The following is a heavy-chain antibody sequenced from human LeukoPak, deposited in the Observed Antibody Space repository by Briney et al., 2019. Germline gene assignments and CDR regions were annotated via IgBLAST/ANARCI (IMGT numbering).Heavy chain of an antibody. J-gene: IGHJ6*02. D-gene: IGHD6-13*01. CDR2: ISYDGSNK. Sequence: GRSLRLSCAASGFTFSSYAMHWVHQAPGKGLEGVAVISYDGSNKYYADSVKGRFTISRDNSKNTLYLQMNSLRAEDTAVYYCAREGSAAGYYYYGMDVWGQGTTVTVSS. CDR3: AREGSAAGYYYYGMDV. CDR1: GFTFSSYA. V-gene: IGHV3-30*04.